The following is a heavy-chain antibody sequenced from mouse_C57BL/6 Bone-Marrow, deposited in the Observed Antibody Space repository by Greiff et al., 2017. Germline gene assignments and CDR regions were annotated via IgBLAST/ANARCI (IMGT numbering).Heavy chain of an antibody. CDR1: GYSITSGYY. J-gene: IGHJ2*01. V-gene: IGHV3-6*01. Sequence: DVQLQESGPGLVKPSQSLSLTCSVTGYSITSGYYWNWIRQFPGNKLEWMGYISYDGSNNYNPSLKNRISITRDTSKNQFFLKLNSVTTEDTATYYCAREVYFDYWGQGTTLTVSS. CDR3: AREVYFDY. CDR2: ISYDGSN.